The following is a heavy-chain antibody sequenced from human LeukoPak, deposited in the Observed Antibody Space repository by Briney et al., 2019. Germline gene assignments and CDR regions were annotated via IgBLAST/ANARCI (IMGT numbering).Heavy chain of an antibody. CDR2: ISGSGRST. D-gene: IGHD4-17*01. CDR3: AKERTTVTTYFDY. Sequence: GGSLRLSCAASGFTFSSYAVSWVRPAPGRGLEWVSAISGSGRSTYYADSVKGRFTISRDNSKNTLYLQMNSLRAEDTAVYYCAKERTTVTTYFDYWGQGTLVTVSS. V-gene: IGHV3-23*01. J-gene: IGHJ4*02. CDR1: GFTFSSYA.